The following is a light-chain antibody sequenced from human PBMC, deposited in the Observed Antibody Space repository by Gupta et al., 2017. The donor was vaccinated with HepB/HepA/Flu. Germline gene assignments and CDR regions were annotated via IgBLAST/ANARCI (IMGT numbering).Light chain of an antibody. CDR1: SSDVGGYDY. Sequence: QSALTQPRPVSGSPGQSVTISCTGTSSDVGGYDYVSWYQHHTGKAPKLIIYDVNRRPSGVPYHFSGSKSGNTASLTISGLQAEDEADYYCCSYGGSYTWVFGGGTKVTVL. CDR2: DVN. V-gene: IGLV2-11*01. J-gene: IGLJ3*02. CDR3: CSYGGSYTWV.